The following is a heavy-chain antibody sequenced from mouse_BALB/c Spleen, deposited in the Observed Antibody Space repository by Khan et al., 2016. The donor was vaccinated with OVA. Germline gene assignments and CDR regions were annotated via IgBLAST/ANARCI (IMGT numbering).Heavy chain of an antibody. J-gene: IGHJ1*01. D-gene: IGHD4-1*02. CDR3: ARSNSYWYFDV. Sequence: QIQLVQSGPELKKPGETVKISCKASGYTFTNYGMNWVKQAPGKGLKWMGWINTYTGQPTYADDFKGRFAFSLETSASTAYLQINNLNNEDTATYFGARSNSYWYFDVWGAGTTVTVSS. V-gene: IGHV9-3-1*01. CDR1: GYTFTNYG. CDR2: INTYTGQP.